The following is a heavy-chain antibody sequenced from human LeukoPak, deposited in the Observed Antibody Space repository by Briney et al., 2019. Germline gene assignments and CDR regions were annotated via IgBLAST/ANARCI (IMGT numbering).Heavy chain of an antibody. D-gene: IGHD6-19*01. Sequence: GASVKVSCKVSGYTLTELSMHWVRQAPGKGLEWMGGFDPEDGETIYAQKLQGRVTMTTDTSTSTAYMELRSLRSDDTAVYYCARDEQNLGSSGCYIPTYWGQGTLVTVSP. V-gene: IGHV1-24*01. J-gene: IGHJ4*02. CDR3: ARDEQNLGSSGCYIPTY. CDR1: GYTLTELS. CDR2: FDPEDGET.